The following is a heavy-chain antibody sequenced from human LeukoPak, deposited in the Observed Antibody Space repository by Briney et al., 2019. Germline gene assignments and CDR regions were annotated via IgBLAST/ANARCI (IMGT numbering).Heavy chain of an antibody. D-gene: IGHD2-21*01. Sequence: PGGSLRLSCAASGFTFSSYGMHWVRQAPGKGLEWVAVISYDGSNKYYADSVKGRFTISRGNSKSTLYLQMNSLRAEDTAVYYCAKDRGEYYFDYWGQGTLVTVSS. CDR3: AKDRGEYYFDY. CDR1: GFTFSSYG. J-gene: IGHJ4*02. CDR2: ISYDGSNK. V-gene: IGHV3-30*18.